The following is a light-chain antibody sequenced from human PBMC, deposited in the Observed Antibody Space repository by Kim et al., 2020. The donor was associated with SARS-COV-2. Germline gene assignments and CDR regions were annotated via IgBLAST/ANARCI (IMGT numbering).Light chain of an antibody. V-gene: IGLV1-44*01. CDR2: VNN. CDR3: AAWDDSLNGPV. Sequence: GQRVTMSCSGSSSNIGITTVSWYQQLPGTAPKLLIYVNNQRPSGVPDRFSGSKSVTSASLVISGLQSEDEAAYYCAAWDDSLNGPVFGGGTQLTVL. CDR1: SSNIGITT. J-gene: IGLJ3*02.